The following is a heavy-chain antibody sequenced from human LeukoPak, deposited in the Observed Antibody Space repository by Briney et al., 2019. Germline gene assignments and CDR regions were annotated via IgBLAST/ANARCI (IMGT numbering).Heavy chain of an antibody. J-gene: IGHJ4*02. Sequence: ASVKVSCKASGYTFTSYDINWVRQATGQGLEWMGWMNPNSGNTAYAQKFQGRVTITRNTSISTAYMELSSLRSEGTAIYYCAREDYYDSGSSDYWGQGTLVTVSS. CDR3: AREDYYDSGSSDY. CDR1: GYTFTSYD. V-gene: IGHV1-8*03. D-gene: IGHD3-22*01. CDR2: MNPNSGNT.